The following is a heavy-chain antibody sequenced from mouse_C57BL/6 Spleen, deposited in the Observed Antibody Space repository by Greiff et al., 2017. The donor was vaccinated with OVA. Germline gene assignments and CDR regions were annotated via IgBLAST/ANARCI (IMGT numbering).Heavy chain of an antibody. CDR3: APYDYDSWFAY. D-gene: IGHD2-4*01. Sequence: QVHVKQPGAELVKPGASVKLSCKASGYTFTSYWMHWVKQRPGQGLEWIGMIHPNSGSTNYNEKFKSKATLTVDKSSSTAYMQLSSLTSEDSAVYYCAPYDYDSWFAYWGQGTLVTVSA. CDR1: GYTFTSYW. J-gene: IGHJ3*01. CDR2: IHPNSGST. V-gene: IGHV1-64*01.